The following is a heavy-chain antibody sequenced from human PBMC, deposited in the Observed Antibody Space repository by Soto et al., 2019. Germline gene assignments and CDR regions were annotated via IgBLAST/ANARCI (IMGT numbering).Heavy chain of an antibody. J-gene: IGHJ4*02. D-gene: IGHD4-17*01. CDR2: ISSSSSYI. Sequence: GGSLRLSSAASGFTFSSYSMNWVRQAPGKGLEWVSSISSSSSYIYYADSVKGRFTISRDNAKNSLYLQMNSLRAEDTAVYYCARDFPTREYGGNCFDYWGQGTLVTVSS. V-gene: IGHV3-21*01. CDR3: ARDFPTREYGGNCFDY. CDR1: GFTFSSYS.